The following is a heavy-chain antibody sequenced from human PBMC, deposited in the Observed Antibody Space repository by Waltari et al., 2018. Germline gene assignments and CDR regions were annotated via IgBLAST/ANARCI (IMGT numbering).Heavy chain of an antibody. CDR3: ARETGYSSSWYNWFDP. CDR1: GYSLSSGYY. D-gene: IGHD6-13*01. Sequence: QVQLQESGPGLVKPSETRSLTCAVSGYSLSSGYYWGWFRQSPGKGLEWIGSIYHSGSTYYNPSLKSRVTISVDTSKNQFSLKLSSVTAADTAVYYCARETGYSSSWYNWFDPWGQGTLVTVSS. J-gene: IGHJ5*02. V-gene: IGHV4-38-2*02. CDR2: IYHSGST.